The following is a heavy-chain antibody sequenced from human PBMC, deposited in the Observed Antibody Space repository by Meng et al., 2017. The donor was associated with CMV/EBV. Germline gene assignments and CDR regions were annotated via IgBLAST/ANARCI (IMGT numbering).Heavy chain of an antibody. CDR1: GFTFSSYA. V-gene: IGHV3-23*01. CDR3: VKDGITGTQYYYYYYGMDV. CDR2: ISGSGGST. J-gene: IGHJ6*02. D-gene: IGHD1-7*01. Sequence: GGSLRLSCAASGFTFSSYAMSWVRQAPGKGLEWVSAISGSGGSTYYADSVKGRFTISRDNSKNTLYLQMNSLRAEDTAVYYCVKDGITGTQYYYYYYGMDVWGQGTTVTVSS.